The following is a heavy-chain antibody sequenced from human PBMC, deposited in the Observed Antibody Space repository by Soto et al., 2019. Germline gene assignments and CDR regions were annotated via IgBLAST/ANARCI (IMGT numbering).Heavy chain of an antibody. CDR1: GGSFSGYY. D-gene: IGHD5-18*01. V-gene: IGHV4-34*01. J-gene: IGHJ4*02. Sequence: SSETLSLTCAVYGGSFSGYYWNWIRQPPGKGLEWIGEINHSGSTNYNPSLKSRVTISVDTSKNQLSLKLSSVTAADTAVYYCARGVSDTAMAPFDYWGQGTLVTVSS. CDR3: ARGVSDTAMAPFDY. CDR2: INHSGST.